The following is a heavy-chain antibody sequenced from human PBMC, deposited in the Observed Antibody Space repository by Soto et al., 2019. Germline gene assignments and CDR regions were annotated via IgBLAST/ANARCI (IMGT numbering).Heavy chain of an antibody. Sequence: EVQLLESGGGLVQPGGSLRLSCAASGFTFGEYGMTWGRQAPGKGLEWVASMTDGGEKTGYADSVQGRFTVSRDNSDDMFYLQMNSLRVEDTAIYYCAKETSKNWGYMTVWGRGTTVTVSS. D-gene: IGHD7-27*01. CDR3: AKETSKNWGYMTV. CDR1: GFTFGEYG. J-gene: IGHJ6*02. CDR2: MTDGGEKT. V-gene: IGHV3-23*01.